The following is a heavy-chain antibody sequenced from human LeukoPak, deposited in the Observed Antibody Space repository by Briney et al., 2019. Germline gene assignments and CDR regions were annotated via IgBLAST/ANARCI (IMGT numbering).Heavy chain of an antibody. D-gene: IGHD2-2*01. V-gene: IGHV3-7*01. CDR3: ARDNTPAVDY. CDR2: INQDVSEL. J-gene: IGHJ4*02. CDR1: GFTFSSYW. Sequence: GGSLRLSCAASGFTFSSYWMTWVRQAPGKGLEWVANINQDVSELYYVDSVKGRFTISRDNAKNSLYLQMNSLRAEDTAVYYCARDNTPAVDYWGQGTLVTVSS.